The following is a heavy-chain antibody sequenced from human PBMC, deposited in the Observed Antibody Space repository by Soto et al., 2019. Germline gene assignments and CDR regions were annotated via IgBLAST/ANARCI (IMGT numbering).Heavy chain of an antibody. Sequence: GGSLRLSCAASGFTFSSYSMNWVRQAPGKGLEWVSSISSSSSYIYYADSVKGRFTISRDNAKNSLYLQMNSLRAEDTAVYYCARDYGVAHNYYYYGMDVWGQGTTVTVSS. V-gene: IGHV3-21*01. CDR2: ISSSSSYI. CDR1: GFTFSSYS. J-gene: IGHJ6*02. D-gene: IGHD2-15*01. CDR3: ARDYGVAHNYYYYGMDV.